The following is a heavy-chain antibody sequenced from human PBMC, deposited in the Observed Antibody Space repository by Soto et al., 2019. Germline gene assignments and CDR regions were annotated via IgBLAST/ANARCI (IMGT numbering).Heavy chain of an antibody. CDR2: IIPIFGTA. CDR3: ARGPGIAAAGTYYYGMDV. J-gene: IGHJ6*02. Sequence: QVPLVQSGAEVKKPGSSVKVSCKASGGTFSSYAISWVRQAPGQGLEWMGGIIPIFGTANYAQKFQGRVTITADESTSTAYMELSSLRSEDTAVYYCARGPGIAAAGTYYYGMDVWGQGTTVTVSS. CDR1: GGTFSSYA. V-gene: IGHV1-69*01. D-gene: IGHD6-13*01.